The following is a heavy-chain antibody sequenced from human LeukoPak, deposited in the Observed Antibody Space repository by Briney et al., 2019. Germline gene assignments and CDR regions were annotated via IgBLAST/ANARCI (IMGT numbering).Heavy chain of an antibody. CDR2: IYYSGST. J-gene: IGHJ4*02. Sequence: SQTLSLTCTASGGSISSGGYYWSWIRQHPGKGLEWIGYIYYSGSTYYNPSLKSRVTISVDTSKNQFSLKLSSVTAADTAVYYCAGQGDSRPFDYWGQGTLVTVSS. V-gene: IGHV4-31*03. D-gene: IGHD2/OR15-2a*01. CDR1: GGSISSGGYY. CDR3: AGQGDSRPFDY.